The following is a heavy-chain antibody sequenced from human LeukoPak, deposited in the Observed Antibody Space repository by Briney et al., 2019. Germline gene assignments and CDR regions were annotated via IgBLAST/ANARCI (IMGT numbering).Heavy chain of an antibody. CDR3: ARDDCSSISCYHNWFDP. CDR1: GFTFSSYW. D-gene: IGHD2-2*01. Sequence: GGSLRLSCAASGFTFSSYWMSWVRQAPGKGLEWGANIKQDGSEKYYVDSVRGRFTISRDNAKNSLYLQMNSLRAEDTAVYYCARDDCSSISCYHNWFDPWGQGTLVTVSS. CDR2: IKQDGSEK. J-gene: IGHJ5*02. V-gene: IGHV3-7*01.